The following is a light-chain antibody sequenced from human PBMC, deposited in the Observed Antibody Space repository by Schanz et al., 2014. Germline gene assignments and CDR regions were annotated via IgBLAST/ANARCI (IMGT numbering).Light chain of an antibody. CDR1: QRVSSSY. CDR2: GAS. V-gene: IGKV3-20*01. CDR3: QHYGNSPPLT. J-gene: IGKJ1*01. Sequence: EIVLTQSPGTLSLSPGERATLSCRASQRVSSSYLAWYQQKPGQAPRLLIYGASSRATGIPDRFSGSGSGTDFTLTISRLEPEDFAVYYCQHYGNSPPLTFGQGTKVEI.